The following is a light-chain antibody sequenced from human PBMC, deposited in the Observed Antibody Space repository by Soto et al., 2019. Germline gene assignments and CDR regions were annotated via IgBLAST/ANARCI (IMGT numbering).Light chain of an antibody. CDR2: DVS. V-gene: IGLV2-14*01. CDR1: SSDVGGYNY. CDR3: SSYTSSSTLVV. J-gene: IGLJ2*01. Sequence: QSVLTQPASVSGSPGQSITISCTGTSSDVGGYNYVSWYLQHPGKAPKLMIYDVSNRPSGVSNRFSGSKSGNTASLTISGLQAEDEADYYCSSYTSSSTLVVFGGGTKVTVL.